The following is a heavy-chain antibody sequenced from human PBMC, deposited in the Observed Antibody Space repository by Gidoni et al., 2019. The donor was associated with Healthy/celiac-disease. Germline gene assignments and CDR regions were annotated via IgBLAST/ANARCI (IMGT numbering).Heavy chain of an antibody. V-gene: IGHV1-2*02. CDR2: INPNSGGT. Sequence: QVQLVQSGAEVKKPGASVKVSCKASGYTFTGYYMHWVRQAPGQGLEWMGWINPNSGGTNYAQKFQGRVTMTRDTSISTAYMELSRLRSDDTAVYYCARDQGKLDFENPNYYYYYGMDVWGQGTTVTVSS. CDR3: ARDQGKLDFENPNYYYYYGMDV. CDR1: GYTFTGYY. J-gene: IGHJ6*02. D-gene: IGHD3-3*01.